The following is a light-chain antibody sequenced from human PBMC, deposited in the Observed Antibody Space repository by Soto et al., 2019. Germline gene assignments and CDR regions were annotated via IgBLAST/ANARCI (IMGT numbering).Light chain of an antibody. J-gene: IGKJ1*01. CDR1: QSLNTF. Sequence: EIGXTQSPATLSLXPGEXATLSGTARQSLNTFLVCYQQTPAQAPSLLIHDASHRAASIPARFSGSGFATDFTLTISRLEPEDFAVYYCQQYGSSGTFGQGTKVDI. CDR3: QQYGSSGT. V-gene: IGKV3-11*01. CDR2: DAS.